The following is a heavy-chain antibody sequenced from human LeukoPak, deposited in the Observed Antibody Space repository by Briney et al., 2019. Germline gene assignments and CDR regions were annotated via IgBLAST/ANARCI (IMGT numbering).Heavy chain of an antibody. CDR1: GGSISSSNW. V-gene: IGHV4-4*02. CDR3: ARARRLVWYYYYGMDV. J-gene: IGHJ6*02. CDR2: INHSGST. Sequence: SETLSLTCAVSGGSISSSNWWSWVRQPPGKGLEWIGEINHSGSTNYNPSLKSRVTISVDTSKNQFSLKLSSVTAADTAVYYCARARRLVWYYYYGMDVWGQGTTVTVSS. D-gene: IGHD5/OR15-5a*01.